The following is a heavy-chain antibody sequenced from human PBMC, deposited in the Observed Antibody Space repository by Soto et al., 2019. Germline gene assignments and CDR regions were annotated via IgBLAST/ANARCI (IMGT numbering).Heavy chain of an antibody. CDR2: ISYDGSNK. Sequence: QVQLVESGGGVVQPGRSLRLSCAASGFTFSSYAMHWVRQAPGKGLEWVAVISYDGSNKYYADSVKGRFTISRDNSKNTLALQRSSLRAEDTAVYYCARDRLRYNWNDFPYYYYGMDVWGQGTTVTVSS. D-gene: IGHD1-1*01. J-gene: IGHJ6*01. CDR3: ARDRLRYNWNDFPYYYYGMDV. CDR1: GFTFSSYA. V-gene: IGHV3-30-3*01.